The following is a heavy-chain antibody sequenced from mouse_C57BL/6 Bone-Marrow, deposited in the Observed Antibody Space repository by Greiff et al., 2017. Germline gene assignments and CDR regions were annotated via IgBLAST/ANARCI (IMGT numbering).Heavy chain of an antibody. J-gene: IGHJ2*01. D-gene: IGHD1-1*01. V-gene: IGHV5-9-1*02. CDR3: TREGDYYGSSNYFDY. CDR2: ISSGGDYI. Sequence: EVHLVESGEGLVKPGGSLKLSCAASGFTFSSYAMSWVRQTPEKRLEWVAYISSGGDYIYYADTVKGRFTISRDNARNTLYLQMSSLKSEDTAMYYCTREGDYYGSSNYFDYWGQGTTLTVSS. CDR1: GFTFSSYA.